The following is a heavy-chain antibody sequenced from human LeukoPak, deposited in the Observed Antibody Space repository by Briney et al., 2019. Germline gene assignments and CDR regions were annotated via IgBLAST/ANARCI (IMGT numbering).Heavy chain of an antibody. Sequence: SVKVSCKASGGTFSSSAISWVRRAPGQGLEWIGGIIPIFGTANYAQKFQGRVTITTDESTSTAYMELSSLRSEDTAVYYWARGRGDIVVVPAAMRGFEAWGQGTLVTV. CDR1: GGTFSSSA. V-gene: IGHV1-69*05. D-gene: IGHD2-2*01. CDR2: IIPIFGTA. CDR3: ARGRGDIVVVPAAMRGFEA. J-gene: IGHJ5*02.